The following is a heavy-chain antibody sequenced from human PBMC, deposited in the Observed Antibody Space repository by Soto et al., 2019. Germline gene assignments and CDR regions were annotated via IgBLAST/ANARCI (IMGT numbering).Heavy chain of an antibody. J-gene: IGHJ4*02. D-gene: IGHD6-19*01. CDR1: GFTFSSNW. CDR3: ARGPSGWFGFDY. V-gene: IGHV3-74*01. CDR2: LNSDGTSA. Sequence: EVQLVESGGGLVQPGGSLRLSCAGSGFTFSSNWMHWVRQDPGKGLVWVSRLNSDGTSASYADSVKGRFTISRDNAKNTLFLQMNSQAAEDTALYYCARGPSGWFGFDYWGQGTLVTVSS.